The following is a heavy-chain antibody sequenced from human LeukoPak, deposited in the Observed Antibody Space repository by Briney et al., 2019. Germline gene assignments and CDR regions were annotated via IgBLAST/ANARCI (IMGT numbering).Heavy chain of an antibody. V-gene: IGHV1-18*01. Sequence: ASVKVSCKASGYTFISYGISWVRQAPGQGPEWMGWVSAYNGNTSYVQKFQGRVTMTTDTSTRTVYMELRSLRSDDTAVYYCARDLSYGSGIRNFGYWGQGTLVIVSS. CDR2: VSAYNGNT. D-gene: IGHD3-10*01. CDR1: GYTFISYG. J-gene: IGHJ4*02. CDR3: ARDLSYGSGIRNFGY.